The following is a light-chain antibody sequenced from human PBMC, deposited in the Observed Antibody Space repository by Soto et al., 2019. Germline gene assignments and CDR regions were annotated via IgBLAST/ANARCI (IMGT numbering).Light chain of an antibody. Sequence: DIVMTQTPLSSPVTLGQPASISCRSSQSLVHSVGNTYLSWLQQRPVQPPRLLIYQTSIRFAGVPDRFSGSEAGTDFTLSISRVEAEDVGIYYCMQASQFPITFGPGTTVDIK. CDR3: MQASQFPIT. CDR2: QTS. CDR1: QSLVHSVGNTY. J-gene: IGKJ3*01. V-gene: IGKV2-24*01.